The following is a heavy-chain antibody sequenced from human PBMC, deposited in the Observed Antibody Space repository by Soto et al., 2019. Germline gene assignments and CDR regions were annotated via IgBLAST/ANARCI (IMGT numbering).Heavy chain of an antibody. CDR1: GYNFAHYW. CDR3: ARILASPGPGFDY. Sequence: PGESLKISCQGSGYNFAHYWIGWVRQMPGKGLEWMGIIYPGDSDTTYSPSFQGQVPLSADKSISTAYSQWGSLKASDTAMYYCARILASPGPGFDYWGQGTLVTVSS. CDR2: IYPGDSDT. V-gene: IGHV5-51*01. D-gene: IGHD3-10*01. J-gene: IGHJ4*02.